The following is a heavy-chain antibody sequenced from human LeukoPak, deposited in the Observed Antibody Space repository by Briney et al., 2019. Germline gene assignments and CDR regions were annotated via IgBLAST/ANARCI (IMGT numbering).Heavy chain of an antibody. CDR3: ARDWFTRLGELSPDRAFDY. CDR1: GFTFDDSI. V-gene: IGHV3-20*04. Sequence: GGSLRLSCAASGFTFDDSIMSWVRQVPGKGLEWVSGINWNGGSTGYVDSVKGRFTISRDNAKNSLYLQMNSLRAEDTALYYCARDWFTRLGELSPDRAFDYWGQGTLVTVSS. J-gene: IGHJ4*02. CDR2: INWNGGST. D-gene: IGHD3-16*02.